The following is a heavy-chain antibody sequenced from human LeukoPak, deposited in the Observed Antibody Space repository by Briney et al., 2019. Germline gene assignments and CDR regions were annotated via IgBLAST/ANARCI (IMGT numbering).Heavy chain of an antibody. Sequence: PGGTLRLSCAASGLTFSTYAMHWVRQAPGRGREEVAVISYDGGKKYYADSVKGRFTISRDNSKNMLYLQMNSLRPEDTAVFYCARDDSDVRIVDTVSREVDYFDYWGQGTLVTVSS. CDR1: GLTFSTYA. CDR3: ARDDSDVRIVDTVSREVDYFDY. D-gene: IGHD5-12*01. J-gene: IGHJ4*02. CDR2: ISYDGGKK. V-gene: IGHV3-30*04.